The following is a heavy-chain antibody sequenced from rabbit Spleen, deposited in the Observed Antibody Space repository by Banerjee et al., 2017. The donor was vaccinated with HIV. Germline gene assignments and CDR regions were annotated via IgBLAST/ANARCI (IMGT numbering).Heavy chain of an antibody. CDR2: IDPVFGIT. Sequence: HLKESGGGLVQPGGSLKLSCKASGFTLSSYYMNWVRQAPGKGLEWIGYIDPVFGITYYANWVNGRFSISRENAQNTVFLQMTSLTAADTTTYFCARGDPSHGDGYGLWGPGTLVTVS. J-gene: IGHJ4*01. CDR1: GFTLSSYY. V-gene: IGHV1S7*01. CDR3: ARGDPSHGDGYGL. D-gene: IGHD6-1*01.